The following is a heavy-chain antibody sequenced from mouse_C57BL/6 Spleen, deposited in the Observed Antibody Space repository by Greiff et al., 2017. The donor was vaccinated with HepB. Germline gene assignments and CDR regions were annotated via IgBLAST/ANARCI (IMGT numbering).Heavy chain of an antibody. D-gene: IGHD2-3*01. J-gene: IGHJ1*03. V-gene: IGHV1-15*01. CDR1: GYTFTDYE. CDR3: TRRRIYDGYYQYFDV. Sequence: QVQLQQSGAELVTPGASVTLSCKASGYTFTDYEMHWVKQTPVHGLEWIGAIDPETGGTAYNQKFKGKAILTADKSSSTAYMELRSLTSEDSAVYYCTRRRIYDGYYQYFDVWGTGTTVTVSS. CDR2: IDPETGGT.